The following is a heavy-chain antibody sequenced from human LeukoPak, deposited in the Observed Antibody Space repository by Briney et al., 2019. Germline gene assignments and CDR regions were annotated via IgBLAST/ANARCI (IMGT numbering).Heavy chain of an antibody. J-gene: IGHJ4*02. CDR1: GFTFSSYG. D-gene: IGHD1-26*01. Sequence: GGSLGLSSAASGFTFSSYGMLWVRQAPGKGLEWVAVISYDGSNKYYADSVKGRFTISRDNSKNTLYLQMNSLRAEDTAVYYCTPGPGEGATVLDYWGQGTLVTVSS. CDR2: ISYDGSNK. CDR3: TPGPGEGATVLDY. V-gene: IGHV3-30*03.